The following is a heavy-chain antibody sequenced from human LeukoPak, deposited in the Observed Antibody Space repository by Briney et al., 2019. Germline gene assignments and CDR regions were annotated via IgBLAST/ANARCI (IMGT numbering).Heavy chain of an antibody. CDR3: ASGLGDFTPFDH. D-gene: IGHD3-10*01. J-gene: IGHJ4*02. CDR1: GDSILSYS. CDR2: INHTGST. V-gene: IGHV4-59*12. Sequence: SETLSLTCTVSGDSILSYSWSWIRQPPGKGLEWIGEINHTGSTIYNPSLKSRVIMSVDMSSNQFSLKLSSVTAADTAVYYCASGLGDFTPFDHWGQGTLVTVSS.